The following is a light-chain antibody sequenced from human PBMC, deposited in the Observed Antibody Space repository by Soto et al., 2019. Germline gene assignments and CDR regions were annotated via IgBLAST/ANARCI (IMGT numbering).Light chain of an antibody. Sequence: DIHMAQSPPSLSASVGDRVTITCRASHNIVTYLNWYQQKAGKAPSLLIYEASHLQSGVPCRFFGSGSGTDFTLTSDKLPHEDSATYYCQQSHSTPPTFGPGTKLEIK. CDR2: EAS. V-gene: IGKV1-39*01. CDR3: QQSHSTPPT. J-gene: IGKJ2*01. CDR1: HNIVTY.